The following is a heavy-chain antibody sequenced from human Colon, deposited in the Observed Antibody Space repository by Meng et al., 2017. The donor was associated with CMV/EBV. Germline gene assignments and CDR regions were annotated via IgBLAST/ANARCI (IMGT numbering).Heavy chain of an antibody. CDR3: AKDSASHSYGQIDY. V-gene: IGHV3-9*01. D-gene: IGHD5-18*01. J-gene: IGHJ4*02. Sequence: SLKISCAASGFTFDDHAMHWVRQAPGKGLEWVSGISWNSGSIGYADSVKGRFTISRDNAKNSLYLQMNSLRAEDTALYYCAKDSASHSYGQIDYWGQGTLVTVSS. CDR1: GFTFDDHA. CDR2: ISWNSGSI.